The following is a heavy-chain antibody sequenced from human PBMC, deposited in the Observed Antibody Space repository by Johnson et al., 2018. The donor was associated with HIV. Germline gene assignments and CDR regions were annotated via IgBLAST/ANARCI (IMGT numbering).Heavy chain of an antibody. Sequence: VESGGGLVQPGGSLRLSCAASGLTFSNYAMSWVRQGPGKGLEWVSAIGASGGRTFYADSVKGRFTISRDNSKNTLYLQMNSLRAEETAVYYCAKPRYYDNAFEMWGQGTMVTVSS. J-gene: IGHJ3*02. V-gene: IGHV3-23*04. CDR1: GLTFSNYA. CDR3: AKPRYYDNAFEM. CDR2: IGASGGRT. D-gene: IGHD3-16*01.